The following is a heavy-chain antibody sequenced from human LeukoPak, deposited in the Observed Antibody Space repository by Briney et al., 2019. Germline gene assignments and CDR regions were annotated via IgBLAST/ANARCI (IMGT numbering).Heavy chain of an antibody. D-gene: IGHD4-23*01. J-gene: IGHJ4*02. CDR2: IHANSGKA. V-gene: IGHV1-8*01. Sequence: ASVRVSCKTSGYTFRDYEIYWVRQAPGLGLEWVAWIHANSGKAGSAQKFQGRVTLTGDTSTETAFMELSGLTSDDSATYFCARGHYGGNRYFDNWGQGTLVTVSS. CDR1: GYTFRDYE. CDR3: ARGHYGGNRYFDN.